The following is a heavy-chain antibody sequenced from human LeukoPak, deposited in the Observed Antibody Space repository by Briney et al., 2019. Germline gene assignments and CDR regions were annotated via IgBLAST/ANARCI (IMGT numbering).Heavy chain of an antibody. Sequence: PGGSLRLSCAASGFTFSNHWMHWVRQAPGKGLVWVSRINSDGINTSYADSVKGRFTISRDNAKNTLNLQMNSLRAEDTAVYYCARDLGQYYDTSDNWSDPWGQGTLVTVSS. CDR1: GFTFSNHW. J-gene: IGHJ5*02. D-gene: IGHD3-22*01. CDR3: ARDLGQYYDTSDNWSDP. V-gene: IGHV3-74*01. CDR2: INSDGINT.